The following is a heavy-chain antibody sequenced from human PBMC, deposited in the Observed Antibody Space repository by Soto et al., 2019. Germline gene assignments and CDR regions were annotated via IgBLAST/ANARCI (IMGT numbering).Heavy chain of an antibody. D-gene: IGHD4-17*01. CDR3: ARVATVTTGGDY. CDR2: ISYDGSIK. V-gene: IGHV3-30-3*01. CDR1: GFTFSSYA. Sequence: GGSLRLSCAASGFTFSSYAMHWVRQAPGKGLEWVAVISYDGSIKYYADSVKGRFTISRDNSKNTLYLQMNSLRAEDTAVYYCARVATVTTGGDYWGQGTLVTVSS. J-gene: IGHJ4*02.